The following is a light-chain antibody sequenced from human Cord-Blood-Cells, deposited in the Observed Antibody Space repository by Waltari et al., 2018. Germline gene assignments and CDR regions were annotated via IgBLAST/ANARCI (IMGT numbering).Light chain of an antibody. V-gene: IGLV2-14*01. J-gene: IGLJ3*02. CDR3: SSYTSSST. CDR1: SSDVGGYNY. Sequence: QSALTQPASVSGSPGQSITIPCTGTSSDVGGYNYVSWYQQHPSKSSKLRIYDVSNRPSGVSNRFSGSKSGNTASLTISGLQSEDEADYYCSSYTSSSTFGGGTKLTVL. CDR2: DVS.